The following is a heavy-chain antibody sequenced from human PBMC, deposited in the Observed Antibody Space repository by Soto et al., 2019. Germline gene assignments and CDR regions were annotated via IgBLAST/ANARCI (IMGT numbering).Heavy chain of an antibody. V-gene: IGHV3-33*01. CDR1: GFIFSNYG. D-gene: IGHD3-10*01. CDR3: ASALETGDY. J-gene: IGHJ4*02. Sequence: QVQLVEAGGGVVQPGRSLRLSCAASGFIFSNYGMQWVRQAPGKGPEWVAVIWYDGSNKHYADSVKGRFTISRDNSKNTLYLQMNSLRAEDTAVYYCASALETGDYWGQGPLVTVSS. CDR2: IWYDGSNK.